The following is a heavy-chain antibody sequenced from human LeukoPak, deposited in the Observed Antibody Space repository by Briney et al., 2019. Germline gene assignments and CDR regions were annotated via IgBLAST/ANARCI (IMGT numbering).Heavy chain of an antibody. J-gene: IGHJ4*02. CDR2: ISSVGSSI. Sequence: GGSLRLSCAASGFTFRGDYMSWIRQAPGKGLEWVSYISSVGSSIVYADSVKGRFTISRDNAKDSLFLQMNSLRAEDTAVYYCARARGAGPGAHFDYWGQGTPVIVSS. D-gene: IGHD3-10*01. V-gene: IGHV3-11*01. CDR1: GFTFRGDY. CDR3: ARARGAGPGAHFDY.